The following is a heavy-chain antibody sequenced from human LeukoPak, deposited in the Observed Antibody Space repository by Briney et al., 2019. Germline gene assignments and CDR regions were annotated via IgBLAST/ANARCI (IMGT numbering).Heavy chain of an antibody. V-gene: IGHV3-23*01. CDR1: GFIFSSYA. J-gene: IGHJ6*04. Sequence: GVLRLSCAASGFIFSSYAMSWVRQAPGKGLEWDSAISGSGGSTYYADSVKGRFTISRDNSKNTLYLQMNSLRAEYTAVYYCANSYGDYYYYYGMDVWGKGTTVTVSS. CDR2: ISGSGGST. D-gene: IGHD4-17*01. CDR3: ANSYGDYYYYYGMDV.